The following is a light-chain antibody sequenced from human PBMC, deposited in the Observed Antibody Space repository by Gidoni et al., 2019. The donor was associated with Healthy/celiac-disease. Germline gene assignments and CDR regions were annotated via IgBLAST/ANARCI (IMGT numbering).Light chain of an antibody. Sequence: EIVMPQSPATLSVSPGERATLSCRASQGVSSNLAWYQQKPGQAPRPLIYGASTRATGIPARFRGRWSGTEFTLTISSLQSEDFAVYYCQQYNNWPPLTFGGGTKVEIK. V-gene: IGKV3-15*01. CDR2: GAS. CDR1: QGVSSN. CDR3: QQYNNWPPLT. J-gene: IGKJ4*01.